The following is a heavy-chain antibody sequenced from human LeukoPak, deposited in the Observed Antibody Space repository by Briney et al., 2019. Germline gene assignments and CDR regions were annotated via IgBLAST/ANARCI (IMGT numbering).Heavy chain of an antibody. CDR3: APLAGVLGVVQATQKFDM. Sequence: TGGSLRLSCAASGFTFTSSAMNWVHQAPGKGLEWVSGISGSGGSTYYADSVKGRFTISRDNSENTVYLQMNGLRAEDTAVYYCAPLAGVLGVVQATQKFDMWGQGTMVTVSA. CDR1: GFTFTSSA. CDR2: ISGSGGST. J-gene: IGHJ3*02. V-gene: IGHV3-23*01. D-gene: IGHD3-3*01.